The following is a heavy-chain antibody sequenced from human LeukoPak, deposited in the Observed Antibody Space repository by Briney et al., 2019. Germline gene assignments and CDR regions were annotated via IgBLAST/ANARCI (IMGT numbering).Heavy chain of an antibody. V-gene: IGHV4-31*11. Sequence: SETLSPTFAVYGGAFSGYYWSWVRQHPGKGLEWIGYIYYSGSTYYNPSLKSRVTISVDTSKNQFSLKLSSVTAADTAVYYCARGLAVSSCYDYWGQGTLVTVSS. J-gene: IGHJ4*02. CDR3: ARGLAVSSCYDY. CDR2: IYYSGST. D-gene: IGHD2-2*01. CDR1: GGAFSGYY.